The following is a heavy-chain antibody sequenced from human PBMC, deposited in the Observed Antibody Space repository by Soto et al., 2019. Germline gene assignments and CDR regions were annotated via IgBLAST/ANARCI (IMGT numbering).Heavy chain of an antibody. V-gene: IGHV4-59*08. Sequence: KPSETLSLTCTVSGGSISSYYWSWIRQPPGKGLEWIGYIYYSGSTNYNPSLKSRVTISVDTSKNQFSLKLSSVTAADTAVYYCARLSPYCGGDCYSYVDWGQGTLVTV. CDR2: IYYSGST. CDR1: GGSISSYY. D-gene: IGHD2-21*02. J-gene: IGHJ4*02. CDR3: ARLSPYCGGDCYSYVD.